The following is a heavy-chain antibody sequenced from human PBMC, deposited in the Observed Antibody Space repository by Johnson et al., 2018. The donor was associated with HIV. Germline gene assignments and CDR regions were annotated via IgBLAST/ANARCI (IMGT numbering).Heavy chain of an antibody. D-gene: IGHD3-10*01. V-gene: IGHV3-11*04. CDR3: ARAPEVRGIDAFDI. CDR1: DFTVGSIY. Sequence: VQLVESGGGLVKPGGSLRLSCAASDFTVGSIYMSWVRQAPGKGLAWVSYIPRSGNTVYYADSVKGRFTIYRDNAKNSLYLQMNILAAEDTAVYYCARAPEVRGIDAFDIWGQGTMVTVSS. CDR2: IPRSGNTV. J-gene: IGHJ3*02.